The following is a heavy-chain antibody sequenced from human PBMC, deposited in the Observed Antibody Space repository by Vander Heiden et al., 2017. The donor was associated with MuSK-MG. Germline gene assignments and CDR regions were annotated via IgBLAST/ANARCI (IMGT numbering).Heavy chain of an antibody. CDR3: AGGRRGLHYLDY. D-gene: IGHD1-26*01. Sequence: EVKLVETGGALIQPGGSLRLSCEASGFFFGTSYITWVRQAPAAGLEWVSVINHNGVTLYTDSVRGRFIISRDNSKNTLYLQMKNMRAEDTAVYYCAGGRRGLHYLDYWGQGTLVTVSS. CDR1: GFFFGTSY. CDR2: INHNGVT. V-gene: IGHV3-53*02. J-gene: IGHJ4*02.